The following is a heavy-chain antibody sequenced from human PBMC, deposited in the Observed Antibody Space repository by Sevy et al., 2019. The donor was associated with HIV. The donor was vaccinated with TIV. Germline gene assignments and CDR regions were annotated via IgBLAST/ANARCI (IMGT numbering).Heavy chain of an antibody. Sequence: GESLKISCAASGFTFSNYAMSWVRQAPGKGLEWVSGISDSAYNTYYADSVKGRFTISRDNSKNSLYLQMNSLRAEDTAVYYCTKDEAYTVATSYYFDYWGQGTLDTVSS. V-gene: IGHV3-23*01. J-gene: IGHJ4*02. CDR1: GFTFSNYA. CDR3: TKDEAYTVATSYYFDY. CDR2: ISDSAYNT. D-gene: IGHD5-12*01.